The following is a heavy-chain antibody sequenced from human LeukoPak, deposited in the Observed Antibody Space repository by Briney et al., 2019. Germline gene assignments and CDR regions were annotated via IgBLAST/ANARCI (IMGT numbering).Heavy chain of an antibody. Sequence: SVKVSCKASGGTFSSYAISWVRQAPGQGLEWMGRIVPIFGTANYAQKFQGRVTITTDESTSTAYMELSSLRSEDTAVYYCARGCTNGVCNDDYWGQGTLVTVSS. CDR3: ARGCTNGVCNDDY. D-gene: IGHD2-8*01. CDR1: GGTFSSYA. V-gene: IGHV1-69*05. CDR2: IVPIFGTA. J-gene: IGHJ4*02.